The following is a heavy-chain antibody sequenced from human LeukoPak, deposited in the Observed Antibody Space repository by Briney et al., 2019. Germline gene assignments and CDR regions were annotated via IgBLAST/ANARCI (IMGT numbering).Heavy chain of an antibody. CDR1: GYTFTSYY. D-gene: IGHD3-22*01. J-gene: IGHJ4*02. CDR2: INPSIGNT. V-gene: IGHV1-46*01. Sequence: ASVKVSCKASGYTFTSYYAHWVRQAPGQGLEWMGIINPSIGNTSYAQNFQGRLTMTTDTSTSTAYMELGSLRSDDTAVYYCARDWNYYDSRKYSPFDYWGQGTLVTVSS. CDR3: ARDWNYYDSRKYSPFDY.